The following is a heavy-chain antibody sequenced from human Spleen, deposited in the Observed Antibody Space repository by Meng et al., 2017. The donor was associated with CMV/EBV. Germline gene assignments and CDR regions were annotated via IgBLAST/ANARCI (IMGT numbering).Heavy chain of an antibody. CDR3: ARGPHVDSAMVLYNWFGP. V-gene: IGHV4-31*02. CDR2: IYHRGNS. CDR1: IISCSYH. J-gene: IGHJ5*02. D-gene: IGHD5-18*01. Sequence: IISCSYHWSWIRQHPGKGLEWIGYIYHRGNSHYNPSLKSRVAISVDTSKNQFSLTMSSVTAADTAVYYCARGPHVDSAMVLYNWFGPWGQGTVVTVSS.